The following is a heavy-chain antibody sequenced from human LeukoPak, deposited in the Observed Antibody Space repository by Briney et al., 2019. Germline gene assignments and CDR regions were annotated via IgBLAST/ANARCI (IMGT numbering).Heavy chain of an antibody. V-gene: IGHV3-30*04. CDR3: ARGRPATTMTPGAY. Sequence: GGSLRLSCAASGFTFSSFAMQWVRQAPGKGLEWVAVISSDGSNNYYADSVKGRFTFSRDNSKNTVYLQMNSLSAEDTAVYYCARGRPATTMTPGAYWGQGTLATVSS. J-gene: IGHJ4*02. CDR2: ISSDGSNN. CDR1: GFTFSSFA. D-gene: IGHD4-17*01.